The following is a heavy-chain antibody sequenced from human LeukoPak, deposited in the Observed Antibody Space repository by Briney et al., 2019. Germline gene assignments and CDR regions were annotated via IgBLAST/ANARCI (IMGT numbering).Heavy chain of an antibody. CDR3: AKDSTGDYDY. CDR2: ISGSGGST. D-gene: IGHD4-17*01. V-gene: IGHV3-23*01. J-gene: IGHJ4*02. CDR1: GFTFSSYG. Sequence: PGGSLRLSCAASGFTFSSYGMSWVRQAPGKGLEWVSAISGSGGSTYYADSVKGRFPISRDNSKNTLYLQTNSLRAEDTAVYYCAKDSTGDYDYWGQGTLVTVSS.